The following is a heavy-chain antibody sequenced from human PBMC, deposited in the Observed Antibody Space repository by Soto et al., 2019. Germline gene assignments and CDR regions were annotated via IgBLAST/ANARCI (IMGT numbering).Heavy chain of an antibody. Sequence: PGGSLRVSCESFVFTVSTNYMSWVRQTPGKGLEWVSVFYSGGSTFYADSVKGRFTISRDNSRNTLYLQMRSLRAEDTAVYYCARGFPSMTYYGEYYFDYWGQGTLVTVSS. D-gene: IGHD3-10*01. J-gene: IGHJ4*02. CDR2: FYSGGST. CDR3: ARGFPSMTYYGEYYFDY. V-gene: IGHV3-53*01. CDR1: VFTVSTNY.